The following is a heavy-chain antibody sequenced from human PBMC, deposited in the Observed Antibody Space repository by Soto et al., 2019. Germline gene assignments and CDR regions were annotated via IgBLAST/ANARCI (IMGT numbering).Heavy chain of an antibody. J-gene: IGHJ4*02. CDR2: MNPNSGNT. Sequence: GTSVKVSRKASGYTFTSYDINWVRQATGQGLEWIGWMNPNSGNTGYAQKFQGRVTMTRNTSISTAYMELSSLRSEDTAVYYCASGQTVAGTDEYYFDYWGQGTLVTVSS. CDR1: GYTFTSYD. D-gene: IGHD6-19*01. CDR3: ASGQTVAGTDEYYFDY. V-gene: IGHV1-8*01.